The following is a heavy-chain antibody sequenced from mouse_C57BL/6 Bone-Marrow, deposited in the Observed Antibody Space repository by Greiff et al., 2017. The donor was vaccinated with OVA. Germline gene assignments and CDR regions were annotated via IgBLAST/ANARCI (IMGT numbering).Heavy chain of an antibody. D-gene: IGHD1-1*01. CDR2: IHPSDSDT. CDR3: AIYTYYYGSLY. V-gene: IGHV1-74*01. Sequence: QVQLQQPGAELVKPGASVKVSCKASGYTFTSYWMHWVKQRPGQGLEWIGRIHPSDSDTNYNQKFKGKATLTVAKASSTAYMQLSSLTSEDSAVYYCAIYTYYYGSLYWGQGTTLTVSS. J-gene: IGHJ2*01. CDR1: GYTFTSYW.